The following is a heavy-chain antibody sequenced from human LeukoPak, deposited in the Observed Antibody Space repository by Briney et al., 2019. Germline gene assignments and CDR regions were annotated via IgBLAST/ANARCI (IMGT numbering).Heavy chain of an antibody. CDR1: GFTFSSYE. J-gene: IGHJ4*02. D-gene: IGHD3-10*01. CDR2: ISSSGSSI. Sequence: GGSLRLSCAVSGFTFSSYEMNWVRQAPGKGLEGVSHISSSGSSIYYADSVKGRFTISRDNAKNSLYLQMNSLRVEDTAVYYCARDRVSGSGSIDYWGQGTLVIVSS. V-gene: IGHV3-48*03. CDR3: ARDRVSGSGSIDY.